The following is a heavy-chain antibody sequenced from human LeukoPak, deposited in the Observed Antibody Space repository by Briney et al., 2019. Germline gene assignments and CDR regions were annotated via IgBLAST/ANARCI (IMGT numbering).Heavy chain of an antibody. Sequence: ASVKVSCKASGGTFSSYAISWVRQAPGQGLEWMGWINPNSGGTNYAQKFQGRVTMTRDTSISTAYMELSRLRSDDTAVYYCARGPYDSAGYLFDYWGQGTLVTVPS. CDR2: INPNSGGT. D-gene: IGHD3-22*01. V-gene: IGHV1-2*02. CDR1: GGTFSSYA. J-gene: IGHJ4*02. CDR3: ARGPYDSAGYLFDY.